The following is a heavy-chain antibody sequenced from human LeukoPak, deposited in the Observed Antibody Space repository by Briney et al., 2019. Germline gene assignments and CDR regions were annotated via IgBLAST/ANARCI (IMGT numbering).Heavy chain of an antibody. J-gene: IGHJ1*01. D-gene: IGHD2-2*01. CDR2: IRYDGSNK. CDR1: GFTFSSYG. CDR3: ARDQCSTTSCKYFQH. V-gene: IGHV3-30*02. Sequence: GGSLRLSCAASGFTFSSYGMHWVRQAPGKGLEWVAFIRYDGSNKYYADSVKGRFTISRDNSKNTLYLQMGSLRAEDMAVYYCARDQCSTTSCKYFQHWGQGTLVTVSS.